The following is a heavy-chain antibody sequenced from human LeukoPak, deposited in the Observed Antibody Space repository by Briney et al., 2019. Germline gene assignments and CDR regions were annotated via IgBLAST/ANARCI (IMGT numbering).Heavy chain of an antibody. J-gene: IGHJ6*03. V-gene: IGHV4-38-2*02. CDR2: IYHSGST. Sequence: PSETLSLTCTVSGYSISSGYYWGWIRQPPGKGLEWIGSIYHSGSTYYNPSLKSRVTISVDTSKNQFSLKLSSVTAADTAVYYCARILSGSFHMDVWGKGTTVTVSS. D-gene: IGHD2-15*01. CDR3: ARILSGSFHMDV. CDR1: GYSISSGYY.